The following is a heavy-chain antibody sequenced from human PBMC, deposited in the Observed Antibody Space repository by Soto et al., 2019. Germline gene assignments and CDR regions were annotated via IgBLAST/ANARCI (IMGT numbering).Heavy chain of an antibody. Sequence: DVQLEESGGGLVKPGGSLRLSCVASEFTFSVYSMNWVRQAPGKGLEWVSSISSGSSYIYYADSVKGRFTISRDNDKSTLFLHMNSLRVADPAVYYCTKDRVKIRGGYYHSSGMVVWGQGITVTVSS. D-gene: IGHD3-10*01. V-gene: IGHV3-21*02. CDR1: EFTFSVYS. CDR2: ISSGSSYI. CDR3: TKDRVKIRGGYYHSSGMVV. J-gene: IGHJ6*02.